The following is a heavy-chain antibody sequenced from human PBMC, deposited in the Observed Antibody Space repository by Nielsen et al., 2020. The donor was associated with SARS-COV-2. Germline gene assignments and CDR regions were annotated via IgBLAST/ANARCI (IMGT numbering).Heavy chain of an antibody. Sequence: SETLSLTCTVSGGSISSSSYYWGWIRQPPGKGLEWIGYIYYSGSTNYNPSLKSRVTISVATSKNQFSLKLSSVTAADTAVYYCARGRWLAYWGQGTLVTVSS. CDR2: IYYSGST. D-gene: IGHD6-19*01. CDR3: ARGRWLAY. CDR1: GGSISSSSYY. J-gene: IGHJ4*02. V-gene: IGHV4-61*05.